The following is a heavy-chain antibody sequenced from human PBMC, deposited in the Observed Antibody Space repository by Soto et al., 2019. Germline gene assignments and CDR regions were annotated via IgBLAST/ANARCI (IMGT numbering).Heavy chain of an antibody. CDR3: TSDSIIVVPADMCGIDH. CDR2: IKSKTDSGTT. Sequence: EVQLVESGGGLVKPGGSLRLSCAASGFTFSTAWMSWVRQAPGKGLEWVGRIKSKTDSGTTDYAATVKGRFTSSIDDSKNTLYLQMNSLKTEDTAVYYCTSDSIIVVPADMCGIDHWGQGTLVTVSS. J-gene: IGHJ4*02. CDR1: GFTFSTAW. V-gene: IGHV3-15*01. D-gene: IGHD2-2*01.